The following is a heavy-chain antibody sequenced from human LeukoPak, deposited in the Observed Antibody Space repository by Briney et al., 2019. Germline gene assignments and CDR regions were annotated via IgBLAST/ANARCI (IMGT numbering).Heavy chain of an antibody. J-gene: IGHJ4*02. Sequence: GASVKVSCTASGYTFTRYDINWVRQATGQGLEWMGWINLNSGNTGYAQKFQGRVTITRDNSIRTVYMEVSRLRSDDTAVYYCARVTPHNWNYDDYWGQGTLVTVSS. CDR1: GYTFTRYD. CDR2: INLNSGNT. D-gene: IGHD1-7*01. V-gene: IGHV1-8*03. CDR3: ARVTPHNWNYDDY.